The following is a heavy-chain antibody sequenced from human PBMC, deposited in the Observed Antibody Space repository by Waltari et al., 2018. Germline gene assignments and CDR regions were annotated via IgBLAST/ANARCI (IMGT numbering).Heavy chain of an antibody. CDR2: IYSGRDR. CDR3: ASLGAAVYYSMGV. Sequence: EVQLVETGGGLIQPEGSLRLSCAASGFTVSGNYLAWVRQAPGKGLEWGSTIYSGRDRHYADSVSGRLTISRDSSKNTLFLQMSNLRADDTAVYYCASLGAAVYYSMGVWGQGTTVTVSS. V-gene: IGHV3-53*02. D-gene: IGHD6-13*01. J-gene: IGHJ6*02. CDR1: GFTVSGNY.